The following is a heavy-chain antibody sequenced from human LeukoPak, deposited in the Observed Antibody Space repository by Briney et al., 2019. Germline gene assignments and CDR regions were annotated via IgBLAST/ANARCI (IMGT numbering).Heavy chain of an antibody. CDR3: AKCPNYYGSVSYYTY. D-gene: IGHD3-10*01. V-gene: IGHV4-34*01. Sequence: SESLSLTCAVYGGFFSGYYWSWIRQPQGKGLEWIGEINHSGRTNYNPSLKSRVTISLETSKNQFTLKLSSVTVADTPVYSCAKCPNYYGSVSYYTYWGQGTLVTVSS. CDR2: INHSGRT. J-gene: IGHJ4*02. CDR1: GGFFSGYY.